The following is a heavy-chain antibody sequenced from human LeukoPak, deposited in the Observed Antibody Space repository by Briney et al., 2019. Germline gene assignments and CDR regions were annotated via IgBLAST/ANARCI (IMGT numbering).Heavy chain of an antibody. CDR1: GFTFSSYA. CDR2: ISGSGGST. CDR3: AKPKTYYYDSSGYYYFDY. Sequence: PGGSLRLSCAASGFTFSSYAMSWVRQAPGKGLEWVSAISGSGGSTYYADSVKGRFTISRDNSKNTLYLQMNSLRAEATAVYYCAKPKTYYYDSSGYYYFDYWAQGTLVTVSS. D-gene: IGHD3-22*01. V-gene: IGHV3-23*01. J-gene: IGHJ4*02.